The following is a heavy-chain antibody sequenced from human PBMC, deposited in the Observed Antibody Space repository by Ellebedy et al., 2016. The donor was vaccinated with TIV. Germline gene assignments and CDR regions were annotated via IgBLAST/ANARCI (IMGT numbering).Heavy chain of an antibody. D-gene: IGHD6-6*01. CDR2: INPSDGDT. Sequence: ASVKVSXXASGYTFTSYYLHWARQAPGQRLEWMGIINPSDGDTRYAQKFQGRVTMTRDTSTSRVYMELSSLRSDDAAVYYCARTPRIAARYPYEYWGQGTLVTVSS. J-gene: IGHJ4*02. CDR1: GYTFTSYY. V-gene: IGHV1-46*01. CDR3: ARTPRIAARYPYEY.